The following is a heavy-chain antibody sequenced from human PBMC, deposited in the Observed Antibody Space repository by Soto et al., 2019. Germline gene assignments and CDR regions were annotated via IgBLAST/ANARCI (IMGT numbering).Heavy chain of an antibody. J-gene: IGHJ6*01. CDR1: VFTFGRSA. V-gene: IGHV3-23*01. Sequence: WGSLRIAWACSVFTFGRSAMSWVRQAPGNGLDWVSVVSDTGGNTYYADSVNGRFTVSRDNSKNTLYLQMNSLRAEDTAIYYCAKYCNSRSCLYHYYHGMDVWGQGTPVTVSS. CDR3: AKYCNSRSCLYHYYHGMDV. D-gene: IGHD2-2*01. CDR2: VSDTGGNT.